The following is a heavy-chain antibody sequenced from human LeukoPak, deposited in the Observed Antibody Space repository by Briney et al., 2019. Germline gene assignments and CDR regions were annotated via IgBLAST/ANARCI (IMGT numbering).Heavy chain of an antibody. CDR1: GGSFSGYY. CDR2: INHSGST. D-gene: IGHD2-15*01. J-gene: IGHJ6*03. Sequence: SETLSLTCAVYGGSFSGYYWSWIRQPPGKGLEWIGEINHSGSTNYNPSLKSRVTISVDTSKNQFSLKLSSVTAADTAVYYCARDGVAASYYYYYYMDVWGKGTTVTVSS. CDR3: ARDGVAASYYYYYYMDV. V-gene: IGHV4-34*01.